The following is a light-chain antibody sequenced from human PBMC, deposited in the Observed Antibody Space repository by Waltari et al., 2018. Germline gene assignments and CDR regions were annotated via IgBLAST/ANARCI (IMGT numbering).Light chain of an antibody. CDR3: QQGYNYPFT. J-gene: IGKJ3*01. Sequence: IQMTQSPSSLSASVGDTVTITCQASQGIGNNLNWYQQKPGKAPKLLIYRASSLQSGIPSRFSGSGSGTDFSLPISSLQPEDFATYFCQQGYNYPFTFGPGTKLDMK. CDR2: RAS. V-gene: IGKV1-6*01. CDR1: QGIGNN.